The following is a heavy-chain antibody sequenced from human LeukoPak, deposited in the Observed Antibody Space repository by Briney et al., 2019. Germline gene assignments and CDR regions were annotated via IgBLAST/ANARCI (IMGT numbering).Heavy chain of an antibody. CDR1: GGSISSYY. CDR2: IYTSGST. CDR3: ARDSSDYGDYHFDY. Sequence: KPSETLSLTRTVSGGSISSYYRSWIRQPAGKGLEWSGRIYTSGSTNYNPSLKSRVTMSLDTSKNQLSLKLSSVTAADTAVYYCARDSSDYGDYHFDYWGQGTLVTVSS. J-gene: IGHJ4*02. D-gene: IGHD4-17*01. V-gene: IGHV4-4*07.